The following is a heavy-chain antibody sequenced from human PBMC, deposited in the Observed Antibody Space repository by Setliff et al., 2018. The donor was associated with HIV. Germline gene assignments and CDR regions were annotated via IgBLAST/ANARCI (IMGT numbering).Heavy chain of an antibody. CDR2: FYHSGST. CDR1: GYSISSGYY. V-gene: IGHV4-38-2*01. CDR3: ARGGTTVPNYFDY. J-gene: IGHJ4*02. D-gene: IGHD4-17*01. Sequence: PSETLSLTCAVSGYSISSGYYWGWVRQPPEKGLEWIGSFYHSGSTYYNPSLKSRVTISVDTSKNQFSVKLTSVTPADTALYYCARGGTTVPNYFDYWGQGTLVTVSS.